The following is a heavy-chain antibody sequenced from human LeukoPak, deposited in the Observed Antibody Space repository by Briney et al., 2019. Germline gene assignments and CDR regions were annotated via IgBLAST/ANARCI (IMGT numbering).Heavy chain of an antibody. CDR1: GYTFTNYT. CDR3: ARDPITATGRRYFDY. D-gene: IGHD6-13*01. V-gene: IGHV1-18*01. CDR2: ISVYDGRT. Sequence: ASVKVSCKASGYTFTNYTINWVRLAPGQGLEWMGWISVYDGRTNYAQKLQGRVTMTTDTSTSTAYMELRSLRSDDTAVYYCARDPITATGRRYFDYWGQGTLVTVSS. J-gene: IGHJ4*02.